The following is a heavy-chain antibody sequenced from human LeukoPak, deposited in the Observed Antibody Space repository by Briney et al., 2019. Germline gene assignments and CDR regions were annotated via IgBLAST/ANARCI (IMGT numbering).Heavy chain of an antibody. CDR2: ISYDGSNK. D-gene: IGHD2-8*01. J-gene: IGHJ3*02. Sequence: GGSLRLSCAASGFIFDDYAMHWVRQAPGKGLEWVAVISYDGSNKYYADSVKGRFTISRDNSKNTLYLQMNSLRAEDTAVYYCASRDGVYAFDIWGQGTMVTVSS. CDR3: ASRDGVYAFDI. V-gene: IGHV3-30-3*01. CDR1: GFIFDDYA.